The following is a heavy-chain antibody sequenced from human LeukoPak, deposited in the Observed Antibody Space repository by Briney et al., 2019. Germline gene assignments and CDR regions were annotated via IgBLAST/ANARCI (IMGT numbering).Heavy chain of an antibody. V-gene: IGHV3-33*01. CDR3: ARDSAPYCGGDCYFDY. D-gene: IGHD2-21*02. CDR2: IWFDGSST. CDR1: GFTFSRFG. J-gene: IGHJ4*01. Sequence: GGSLRLSCAASGFTFSRFGMHWARQAPGKGLECEAVIWFDGSSTYYADSVKGRFTISRDNSKNMLYLQMNSLRVEDTGVYFCARDSAPYCGGDCYFDYWGHGTLVTVSS.